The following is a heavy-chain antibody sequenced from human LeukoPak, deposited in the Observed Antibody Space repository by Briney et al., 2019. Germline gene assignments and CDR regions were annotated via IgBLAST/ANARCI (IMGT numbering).Heavy chain of an antibody. CDR3: ARDGDERDTIAAAGT. V-gene: IGHV3-30-3*01. Sequence: PGGSLRLSCAASGFTFSSYAMHWVRQAPGKGLEWVAVISYDGSNKYYADSVKGRFTISRDNSKNMLYLQMNSLRAEDTAVYYCARDGDERDTIAAAGTWGQGTLVTVSS. CDR1: GFTFSSYA. CDR2: ISYDGSNK. J-gene: IGHJ4*02. D-gene: IGHD6-13*01.